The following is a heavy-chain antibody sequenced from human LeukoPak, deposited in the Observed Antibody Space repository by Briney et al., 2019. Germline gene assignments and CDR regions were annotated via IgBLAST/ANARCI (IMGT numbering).Heavy chain of an antibody. J-gene: IGHJ4*02. Sequence: GGSLRLSCAASGFTFSSYWMSWVRQAPGKGLEWVANIKQDGSEKYYVDSVKGRFTISRDNAKNTVFLQMDSLRADDTAVYYCATVKRDCSGGTCYSYDYWGQGTLVTVSS. CDR2: IKQDGSEK. V-gene: IGHV3-7*03. CDR3: ATVKRDCSGGTCYSYDY. CDR1: GFTFSSYW. D-gene: IGHD2-15*01.